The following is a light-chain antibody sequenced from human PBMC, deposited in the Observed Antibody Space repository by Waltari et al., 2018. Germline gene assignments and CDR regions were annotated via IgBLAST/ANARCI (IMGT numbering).Light chain of an antibody. J-gene: IGKJ1*01. CDR3: LQHNSYPWT. Sequence: DIQMTQSPSSLSASVGDRVTITCRASQGIRNALGWYQQKPGKAPNRLIYDASSLQSGVPSRFSGSGSETEFTLTISSLQPEDFASYYCLQHNSYPWTFGQGTKVEVK. V-gene: IGKV1-17*01. CDR1: QGIRNA. CDR2: DAS.